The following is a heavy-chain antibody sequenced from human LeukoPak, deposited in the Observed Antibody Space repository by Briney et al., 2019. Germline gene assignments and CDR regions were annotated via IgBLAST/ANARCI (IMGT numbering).Heavy chain of an antibody. CDR3: ARVCYDFWSGYSNWFDP. J-gene: IGHJ5*02. Sequence: SETLSLTCAVYGGSFSGYYWSWIRQPPGKGLEWIGSIYYSGSTYYNPSLKSRVTISVDTSKNQFSLKLSSVTAADTAVYYCARVCYDFWSGYSNWFDPWGQGTLVTVSS. V-gene: IGHV4-34*01. CDR1: GGSFSGYY. CDR2: IYYSGST. D-gene: IGHD3-3*01.